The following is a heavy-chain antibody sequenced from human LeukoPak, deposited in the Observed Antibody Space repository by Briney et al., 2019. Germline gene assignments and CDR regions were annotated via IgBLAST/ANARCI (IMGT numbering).Heavy chain of an antibody. CDR3: ARGLKWQSPEARYGMDV. Sequence: SQTLSLTCTVSGGSISSGGYYWSWIRQHPGKGLEWIGYIYYSGSTYYNPSLKSRVTISVDTSKNQFSLKLSSVTAADTAVYYCARGLKWQSPEARYGMDVWGQGTTVTVSS. CDR2: IYYSGST. V-gene: IGHV4-31*03. D-gene: IGHD1-14*01. J-gene: IGHJ6*02. CDR1: GGSISSGGYY.